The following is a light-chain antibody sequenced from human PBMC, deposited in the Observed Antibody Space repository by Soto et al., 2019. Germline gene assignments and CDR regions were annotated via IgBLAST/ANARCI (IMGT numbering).Light chain of an antibody. CDR2: GAS. CDR1: QSVSSTY. V-gene: IGKV3-20*01. Sequence: EIVLTQSPGTLSLSPGERASLSCRASQSVSSTYLARYQQKPGQAPRLLIYGASTRATGIPDRFSGGGSGTDFTLTISRVEPEDFAVYYCQQYGSSPLTFGGGTKVEIK. J-gene: IGKJ4*01. CDR3: QQYGSSPLT.